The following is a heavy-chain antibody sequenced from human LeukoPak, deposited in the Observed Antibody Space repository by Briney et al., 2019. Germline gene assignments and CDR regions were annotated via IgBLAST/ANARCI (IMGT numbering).Heavy chain of an antibody. CDR3: AREEATTVTTFDY. CDR1: GGAFSSYA. CDR2: MIPILGIA. V-gene: IGHV1-69*04. Sequence: SVKVSCKASGGAFSSYATSWVRQATGQGLGWMGRMIPILGIANYAQKFQGRVTITADKSTSTAYMELSSLRSENTAVYYCAREEATTVTTFDYWGQGTLVTVSS. D-gene: IGHD4-17*01. J-gene: IGHJ4*02.